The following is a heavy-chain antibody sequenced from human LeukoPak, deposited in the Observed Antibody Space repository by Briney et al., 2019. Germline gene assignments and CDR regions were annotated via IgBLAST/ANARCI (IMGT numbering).Heavy chain of an antibody. CDR1: GFTFSSYG. J-gene: IGHJ4*02. V-gene: IGHV3-30*18. CDR2: ISYDGSNK. CDR3: AKDRISGATFLAGTMIVVVGSLDY. D-gene: IGHD3-22*01. Sequence: GGSPRLSCAASGFTFSSYGMHWVRQAPGKGLEWVAVISYDGSNKYYADSVNGRFTISRDNSKNTLYLQMNSLRAEDTAVYYCAKDRISGATFLAGTMIVVVGSLDYWGQGTLVTVSS.